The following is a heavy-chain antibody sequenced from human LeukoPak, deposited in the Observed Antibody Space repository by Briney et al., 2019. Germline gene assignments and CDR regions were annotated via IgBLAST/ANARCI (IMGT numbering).Heavy chain of an antibody. D-gene: IGHD6-6*01. J-gene: IGHJ3*02. V-gene: IGHV4-59*01. CDR1: GGSISSYY. CDR2: IYYSGST. CDR3: ARDARSSDAFGI. Sequence: SETLSLTCTVSGGSISSYYWSWIRQPPGKGLEWIGYIYYSGSTNYNPSLKSRVTISVDTSKNQFSLKLSSVTAADTAVYYCARDARSSDAFGIWGQGTMVTVSS.